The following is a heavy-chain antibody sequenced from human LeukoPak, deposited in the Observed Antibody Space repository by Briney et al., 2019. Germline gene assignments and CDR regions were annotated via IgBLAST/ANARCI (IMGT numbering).Heavy chain of an antibody. CDR2: ISNSGGST. CDR1: GFTFSSYA. V-gene: IGHV3-23*01. J-gene: IGHJ4*02. D-gene: IGHD3-22*01. Sequence: GGSLRLSCAASGFTFSSYAMSWVRQAPGKGLEWVSAISNSGGSTYYADSVKGRFTISRDNSKNTLYLQMNSLRAEDTAAYYCAKHYYDGSGYLVDYWGQGTLVTVSS. CDR3: AKHYYDGSGYLVDY.